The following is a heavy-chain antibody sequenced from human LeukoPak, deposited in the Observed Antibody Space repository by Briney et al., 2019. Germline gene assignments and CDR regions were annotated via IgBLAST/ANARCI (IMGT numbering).Heavy chain of an antibody. CDR3: AKDRSSFRPSGMDV. CDR2: ISYDGSNK. J-gene: IGHJ6*02. V-gene: IGHV3-30*18. CDR1: GFTFSSYG. Sequence: GGSLRLSCAASGFTFSSYGMHWVRQAPGKGLEWVAVISYDGSNKYYADSAKGRFTISRDNSKNTLYLQMNSLRAEDTAVYYCAKDRSSFRPSGMDVWGQGTTVTVSS.